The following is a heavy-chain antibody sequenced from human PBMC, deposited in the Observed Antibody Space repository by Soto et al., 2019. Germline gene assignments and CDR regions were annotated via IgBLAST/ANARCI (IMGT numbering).Heavy chain of an antibody. CDR3: ARVGGGNPPCHYYYYYGMDV. Sequence: ASVKVSCKASGYTFTGYYMHWVRQAPGQGLEWMGWINPNSGGTNYAQKFQGRVTMTRDTSISTAYMELSRLRSDDTAVYYCARVGGGNPPCHYYYYYGMDVWGQGTTVTVSS. V-gene: IGHV1-2*02. CDR1: GYTFTGYY. CDR2: INPNSGGT. D-gene: IGHD3-10*01. J-gene: IGHJ6*02.